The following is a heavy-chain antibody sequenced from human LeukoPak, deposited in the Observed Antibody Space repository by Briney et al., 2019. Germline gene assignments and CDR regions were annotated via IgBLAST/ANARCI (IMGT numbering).Heavy chain of an antibody. CDR2: INHSGGT. D-gene: IGHD3-10*01. J-gene: IGHJ4*02. CDR3: ARSPMVRGVYDYYFDY. V-gene: IGHV4-34*01. CDR1: GGSFSGYY. Sequence: KPSETLSLTCAVYGGSFSGYYWSWIRQPPGKGLEWIGEINHSGGTKYNPSLKSRVTISVDTSKNQFSLKLSSVTAADTAMYYCARSPMVRGVYDYYFDYWGQRTLVTVSS.